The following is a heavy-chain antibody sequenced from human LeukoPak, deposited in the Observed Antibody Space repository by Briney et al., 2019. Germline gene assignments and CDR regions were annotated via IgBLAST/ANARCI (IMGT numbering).Heavy chain of an antibody. CDR1: GGSISSSNYY. D-gene: IGHD5-24*01. CDR2: INHSGST. V-gene: IGHV4-39*07. J-gene: IGHJ6*02. CDR3: ARGEVVATTAGYYYYGMDV. Sequence: PSETLSLTCTVSGGSISSSNYYWSWIRQPPGKGLEWIGEINHSGSTNYNPSLKSRVTISVDTSKNQFSLKLSSVTAADTAVYYCARGEVVATTAGYYYYGMDVWGQGTTVTVSS.